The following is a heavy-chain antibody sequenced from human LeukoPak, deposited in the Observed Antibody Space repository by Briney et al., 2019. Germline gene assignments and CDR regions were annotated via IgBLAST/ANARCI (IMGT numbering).Heavy chain of an antibody. J-gene: IGHJ5*02. CDR2: IYYSGST. D-gene: IGHD2-15*01. CDR1: GGSISSYY. Sequence: SETLSLTCTVSGGSISSYYWSWIRQPPGKGLEWIGYIYYSGSTNYNPSLKSRVTISVDTSKNQFSLKLSSVTAADTAVYYCARRYCSGGSCPNWFDPWGQGTLVTVSS. V-gene: IGHV4-59*01. CDR3: ARRYCSGGSCPNWFDP.